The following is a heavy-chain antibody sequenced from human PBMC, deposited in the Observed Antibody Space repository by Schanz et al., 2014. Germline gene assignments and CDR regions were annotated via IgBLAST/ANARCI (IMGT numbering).Heavy chain of an antibody. CDR1: GFTLSNYA. Sequence: EMQLLESGGGLAQPGGSLRLSCAASGFTLSNYAMSWVRQAPGKGLEWVSALSEGGGGTHYADSVRGRFTMSRDNSKNTLYLQMNNLRAEDTAVYYCVRVSFADPRLYRGMDRDIDYWGQGTLVTVSS. CDR3: VRVSFADPRLYRGMDRDIDY. CDR2: LSEGGGGT. V-gene: IGHV3-23*01. D-gene: IGHD5-18*01. J-gene: IGHJ4*02.